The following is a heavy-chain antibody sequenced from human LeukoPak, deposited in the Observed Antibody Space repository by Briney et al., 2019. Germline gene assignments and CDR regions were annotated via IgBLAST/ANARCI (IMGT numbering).Heavy chain of an antibody. J-gene: IGHJ4*02. CDR1: GYTFTSYG. V-gene: IGHV1-18*01. Sequence: ASVKVSCKASGYTFTSYGISWVRQAPGQGLEWMGWISAYNGNTKYSQKFQGRVTITRDTSASTAYMELSSLRSEDTAVYYCARDTPYSGSTLDYWGQGTLVTVSS. CDR3: ARDTPYSGSTLDY. CDR2: ISAYNGNT. D-gene: IGHD1-26*01.